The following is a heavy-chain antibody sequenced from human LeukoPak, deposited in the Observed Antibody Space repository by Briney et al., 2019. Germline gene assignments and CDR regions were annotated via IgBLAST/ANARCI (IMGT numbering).Heavy chain of an antibody. J-gene: IGHJ4*02. V-gene: IGHV3-53*05. CDR2: IYSDGTT. CDR3: ARGPWDC. CDR1: GFTVNRNY. Sequence: TGGSLRLSCAASGFTVNRNYMTWVRQAPGKGLEWVAVIYSDGTTFSSDSVKGGFTISTDNAKNTIYLQKNSLRVEDTAVYYCARGPWDCWGQGTLVTVSS.